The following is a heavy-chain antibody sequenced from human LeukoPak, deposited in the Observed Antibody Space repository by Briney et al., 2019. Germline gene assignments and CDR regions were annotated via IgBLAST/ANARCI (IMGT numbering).Heavy chain of an antibody. V-gene: IGHV3-7*03. D-gene: IGHD6-19*01. CDR3: AKGGGSGWYWEEY. CDR2: IKQDGSEK. Sequence: PGGSLRLSCVTSGFTFGNYWMTWVRQAPGKGLEWVANIKQDGSEKYYVDSVKGRFSISRDNTKNSLYLQMNTLRAGDTALYYCAKGGGSGWYWEEYWGQGTLVTVSS. CDR1: GFTFGNYW. J-gene: IGHJ4*02.